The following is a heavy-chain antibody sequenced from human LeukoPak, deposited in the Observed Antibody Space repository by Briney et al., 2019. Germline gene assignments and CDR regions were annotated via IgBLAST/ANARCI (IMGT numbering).Heavy chain of an antibody. Sequence: SETLSLTCAVYRGSFSGYYWSWIRQPPGKGLEGSGEINHSGSTNYNPSLKSRVTISVDTSKHQLSLKLSSVTAADTAVYYCARFAYYYYNMDVWGKGTTVTVSS. CDR1: RGSFSGYY. V-gene: IGHV4-34*01. CDR3: ARFAYYYYNMDV. CDR2: INHSGST. J-gene: IGHJ6*03.